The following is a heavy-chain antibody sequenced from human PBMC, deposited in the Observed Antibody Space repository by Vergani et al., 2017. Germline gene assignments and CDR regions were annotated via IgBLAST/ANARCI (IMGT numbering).Heavy chain of an antibody. CDR3: AIGKSYYDFWSGYYAFDY. J-gene: IGHJ4*02. D-gene: IGHD3-3*01. CDR1: GFTFSSYA. Sequence: EVQLLESGGGLVQPGGSLRLSCAASGFTFSSYAMSWVRQAPGKGLEWVSAISGSGGSTYYADSVKGRFTISRDNSKNTLYLQMNSLRAEDTAVYYCAIGKSYYDFWSGYYAFDYWDQGTLVTVSS. CDR2: ISGSGGST. V-gene: IGHV3-23*01.